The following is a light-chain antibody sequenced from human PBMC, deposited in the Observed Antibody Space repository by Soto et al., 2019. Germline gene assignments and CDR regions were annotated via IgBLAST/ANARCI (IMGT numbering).Light chain of an antibody. CDR3: QQDCNTLTWT. J-gene: IGKJ1*01. CDR1: QSVLYSSNNKNY. CDR2: WAS. V-gene: IGKV4-1*01. Sequence: DIVMTQSPDSLAVSLGERATINCKSSQSVLYSSNNKNYLAWYQQKPGQPPKLLIYWASTRESGVPDRFSGSGAGTDFSLSISSLQAEDVAVYYCQQDCNTLTWTCGQGTEVEIK.